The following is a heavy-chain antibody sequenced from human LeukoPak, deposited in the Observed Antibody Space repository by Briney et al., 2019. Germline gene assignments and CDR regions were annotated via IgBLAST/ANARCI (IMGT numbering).Heavy chain of an antibody. CDR2: ISAYNGNT. D-gene: IGHD6-19*01. CDR1: GYTFTSYG. V-gene: IGHV1-18*01. CDR3: ARMMSIPVAGHRPLFDY. J-gene: IGHJ4*02. Sequence: GASVKVSCKASGYTFTSYGINWVRQAPGQGLEWMGWISAYNGNTTFAQKLQDRVNMTRDTSTSTAYMELRSLRSDDTAIYYCARMMSIPVAGHRPLFDYWGQGTLVTVSS.